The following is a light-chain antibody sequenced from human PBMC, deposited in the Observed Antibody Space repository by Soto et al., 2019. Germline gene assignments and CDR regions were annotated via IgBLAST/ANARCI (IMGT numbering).Light chain of an antibody. Sequence: DIQMTQSPSSLSASVGDRVTITCRASQGISNYLAWYQQKPGKVPKLLIYAASTLQAGVPSRFSGSGSGTDFTLTISSLQPEDVETYYCHKYNSALFPFGPGTKVDIK. J-gene: IGKJ3*01. CDR3: HKYNSALFP. V-gene: IGKV1-27*01. CDR2: AAS. CDR1: QGISNY.